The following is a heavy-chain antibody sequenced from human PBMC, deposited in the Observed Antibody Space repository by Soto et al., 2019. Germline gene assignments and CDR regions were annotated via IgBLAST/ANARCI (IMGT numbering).Heavy chain of an antibody. CDR3: ARDREQWLAGGLPHY. D-gene: IGHD6-19*01. Sequence: ASVKVSCKASGYTFTSYGISWVRQAPGQGLEWMGWISAYNGNTNYAQKLQGRVTMTTDTSTSTAYMELRSLRSDDTAVYYCARDREQWLAGGLPHYWGQGTLVTVSS. V-gene: IGHV1-18*01. CDR2: ISAYNGNT. CDR1: GYTFTSYG. J-gene: IGHJ4*02.